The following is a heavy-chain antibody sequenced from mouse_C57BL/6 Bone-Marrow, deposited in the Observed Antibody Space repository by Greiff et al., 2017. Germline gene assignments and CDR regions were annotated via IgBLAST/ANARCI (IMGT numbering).Heavy chain of an antibody. CDR2: IYPSDSET. Sequence: VQLQQPGAELVRPGSSVKLSCKASGYTFTSYWMHWVKQRPIQGLEWIGNIYPSDSETHYNQKFKDKATLTVDKSSSTAYMQLSSLTSVDSAVYYCASPTTVVEDWCAYWGQGTLVTVSA. CDR3: ASPTTVVEDWCAY. D-gene: IGHD1-1*01. CDR1: GYTFTSYW. V-gene: IGHV1-52*01. J-gene: IGHJ3*01.